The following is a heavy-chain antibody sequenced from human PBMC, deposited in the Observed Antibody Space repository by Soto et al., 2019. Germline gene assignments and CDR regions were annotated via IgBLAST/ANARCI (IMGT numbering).Heavy chain of an antibody. CDR1: GYSISSGYD. J-gene: IGHJ4*02. Sequence: SETLSLTCAVSGYSISSGYDWGWIRQPPGKGLEWIGNIFHSGRTYYNPSLKSRVALSVDTSKNQFSLKLTSLTAADTAVYCCARARSVAGLDYWGQGTLVTVSS. V-gene: IGHV4-38-2*01. CDR3: ARARSVAGLDY. D-gene: IGHD6-19*01. CDR2: IFHSGRT.